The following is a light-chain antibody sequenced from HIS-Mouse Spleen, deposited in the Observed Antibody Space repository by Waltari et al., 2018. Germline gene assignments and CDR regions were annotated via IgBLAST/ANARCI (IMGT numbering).Light chain of an antibody. CDR2: EVS. Sequence: QSALTQPPSASGSPGQSVTISCTGTSSDVGGYNYVSWYQQHPGKAPKLVIYEVSKRPSVVPVRFSGSKSGNTASLTVSGLQAEDEADYYCSSYAGSNNYVFGTGTKVTVL. J-gene: IGLJ1*01. CDR1: SSDVGGYNY. CDR3: SSYAGSNNYV. V-gene: IGLV2-8*01.